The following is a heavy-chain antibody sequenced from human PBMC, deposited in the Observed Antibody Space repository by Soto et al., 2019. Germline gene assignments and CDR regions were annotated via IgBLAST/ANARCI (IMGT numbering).Heavy chain of an antibody. D-gene: IGHD1-26*01. J-gene: IGHJ4*02. CDR2: IYWDDDK. CDR1: GFSLSTSGVG. CDR3: AHRRRRSSFDD. V-gene: IGHV2-5*02. Sequence: QITLKESGPTLVKPTQTLTLTCTFSGFSLSTSGVGVGWIRQPPGKALEWLALIYWDDDKLYSPFLKRRLTITKDTSNTQGDLTMTNMDPVDTTTYYSAHRRRRSSFDDWGQATLVTGSS.